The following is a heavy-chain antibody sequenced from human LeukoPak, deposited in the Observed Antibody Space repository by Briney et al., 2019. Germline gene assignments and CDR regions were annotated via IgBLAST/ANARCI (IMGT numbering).Heavy chain of an antibody. Sequence: SETLSLTCTVSGGSISSYYWSWIRQPPGKGLEWIGYIYYSGSTNYNPSLKSRVTISVDTSKNQFSLKLNSVTAADTAVYYCVRHYPDRSGYNDYWGQGTLVTVSS. CDR1: GGSISSYY. J-gene: IGHJ4*02. D-gene: IGHD3-22*01. V-gene: IGHV4-59*08. CDR3: VRHYPDRSGYNDY. CDR2: IYYSGST.